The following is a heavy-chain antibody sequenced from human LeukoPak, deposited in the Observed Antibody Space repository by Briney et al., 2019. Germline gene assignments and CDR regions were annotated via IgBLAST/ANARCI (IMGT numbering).Heavy chain of an antibody. CDR2: IYYSGST. V-gene: IGHV4-39*01. CDR3: ARPRSDYDYVWGSYRRAQYNWFDP. CDR1: TDSISSSSYY. Sequence: SETLSLTCTLSTDSISSSSYYWGWIRQPPGKGLEWIGSIYYSGSTYYNPSLKSRVTISVDTSKNQFSLKLSSVTAADTAVYYCARPRSDYDYVWGSYRRAQYNWFDPWGQGTLVTVSS. J-gene: IGHJ5*02. D-gene: IGHD3-16*02.